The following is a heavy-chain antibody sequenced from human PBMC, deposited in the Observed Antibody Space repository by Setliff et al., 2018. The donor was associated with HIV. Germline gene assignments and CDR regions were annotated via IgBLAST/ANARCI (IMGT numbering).Heavy chain of an antibody. CDR1: GFTFSSYG. V-gene: IGHV3-30*02. CDR2: IRYDGSNK. D-gene: IGHD3-22*01. J-gene: IGHJ4*02. CDR3: AKDRYYDSSGSPFDY. Sequence: GGSLRLSCAASGFTFSSYGMHWVRQAPGKGLEWVAFIRYDGSNKYYADSVKGRFTISRDNSKNTLYLQMNSLRAEDTAVHYCAKDRYYDSSGSPFDYWGQGTLVTVSS.